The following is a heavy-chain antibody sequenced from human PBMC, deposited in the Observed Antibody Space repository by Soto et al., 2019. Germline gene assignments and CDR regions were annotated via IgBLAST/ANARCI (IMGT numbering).Heavy chain of an antibody. V-gene: IGHV4-38-2*01. D-gene: IGHD5-12*01. Sequence: SATLSLTCVVSGYVITSGYYWGWIRQPPGKGLEWIGTVDHSGSTYYDPSLQGRVTISIDTSKNQFSLKLTSVTAADTALYYCARYFHTYSGPPIWGQGTLVTVS. J-gene: IGHJ4*02. CDR3: ARYFHTYSGPPI. CDR2: VDHSGST. CDR1: GYVITSGYY.